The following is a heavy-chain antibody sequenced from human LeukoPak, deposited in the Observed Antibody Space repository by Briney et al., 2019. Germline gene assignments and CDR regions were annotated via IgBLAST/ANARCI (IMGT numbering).Heavy chain of an antibody. CDR3: ARLGSGYYSSWYDY. V-gene: IGHV3-30*03. D-gene: IGHD3-3*01. CDR1: GFTFSSYG. Sequence: GGSLRLSCAASGFTFSSYGMHWVRQAPGKGLEWVAVISYDGSNKYYADSVKGRFTISRDNAKNSLYLQMNSLRAEDTAVYYCARLGSGYYSSWYDYWGQGTLATVSS. J-gene: IGHJ4*02. CDR2: ISYDGSNK.